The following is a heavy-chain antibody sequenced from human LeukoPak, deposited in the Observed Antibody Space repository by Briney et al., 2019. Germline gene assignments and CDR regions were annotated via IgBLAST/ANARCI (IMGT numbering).Heavy chain of an antibody. J-gene: IGHJ4*02. Sequence: ASVKVSCKVSGYTLTELSMHWVRQAPGKGLEWMGGFDPGDGETIYAQKFQGRVTMTEDTSTDTAYMELSSLRSEDTAVYYCATDKSSGWLKVFDYWGQGTLVTVSS. CDR1: GYTLTELS. CDR3: ATDKSSGWLKVFDY. D-gene: IGHD6-19*01. V-gene: IGHV1-24*01. CDR2: FDPGDGET.